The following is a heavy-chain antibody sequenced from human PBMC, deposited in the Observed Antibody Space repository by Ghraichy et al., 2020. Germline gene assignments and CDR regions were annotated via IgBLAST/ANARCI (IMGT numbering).Heavy chain of an antibody. V-gene: IGHV3-30-3*01. J-gene: IGHJ4*02. CDR3: ARGYEILTSSFDY. CDR1: GFTFSGYA. CDR2: ISYDGSNK. Sequence: GGSLRLSCAASGFTFSGYAMHWVRQAPGKGLEWVAVISYDGSNKYYADSVKGRFTISRDNSKNTLYLQMNSLRAEDTAVYYCARGYEILTSSFDYWCQGTLVTVSP. D-gene: IGHD3-9*01.